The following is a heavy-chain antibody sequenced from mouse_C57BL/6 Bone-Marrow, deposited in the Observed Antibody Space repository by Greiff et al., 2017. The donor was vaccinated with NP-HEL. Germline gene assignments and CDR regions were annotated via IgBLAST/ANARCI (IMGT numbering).Heavy chain of an antibody. CDR1: GYTFTSYG. D-gene: IGHD3-2*02. Sequence: LVESGAELARPGASVKLSCKASGYTFTSYGISWVKQRTGQGLEWIGEIYPRSGNTYYNEKFKGKATLTADKSSSTAYMELRSLTSEDSAVYFCAWQLRLRGFAYWGQGTLVTVSA. CDR3: AWQLRLRGFAY. V-gene: IGHV1-81*01. CDR2: IYPRSGNT. J-gene: IGHJ3*01.